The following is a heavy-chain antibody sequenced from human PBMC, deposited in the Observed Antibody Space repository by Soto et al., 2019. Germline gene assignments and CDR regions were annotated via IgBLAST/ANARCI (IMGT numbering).Heavy chain of an antibody. D-gene: IGHD6-19*01. CDR2: IYYSGST. CDR1: GGSISSYY. V-gene: IGHV4-59*01. Sequence: SDTLSLTCTVSGGSISSYYWSWIRQPPGKGLEWIGYIYYSGSTNYNPSLKSRVTISVDTSKNQFSLKLSSVTAADTAVYYCARRAVAWTLLYYYYSGMDVWGQGNTVTVYS. CDR3: ARRAVAWTLLYYYYSGMDV. J-gene: IGHJ6*02.